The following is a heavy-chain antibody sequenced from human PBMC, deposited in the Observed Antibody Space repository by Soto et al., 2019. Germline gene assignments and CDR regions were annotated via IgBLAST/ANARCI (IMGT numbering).Heavy chain of an antibody. CDR2: IYAGGNT. CDR3: VRRSPEDAFEI. V-gene: IGHV4-30-2*01. Sequence: QLQLQESGSGLVKPSQTLSLTCAVSGGSIISGGYSWSWIRQPPGKGLQWIGHIYAGGNTYYTPSLESRVAISTDKSKNQFSLRLSSVTAADTAVYYCVRRSPEDAFEIWGQGTMVTVSP. J-gene: IGHJ3*02. CDR1: GGSIISGGYS.